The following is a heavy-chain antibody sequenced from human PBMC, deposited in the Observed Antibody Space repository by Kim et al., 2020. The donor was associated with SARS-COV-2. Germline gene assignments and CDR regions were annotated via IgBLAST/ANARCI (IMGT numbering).Heavy chain of an antibody. J-gene: IGHJ4*02. CDR1: GYTFTSSG. CDR3: AREFPVAGPDY. Sequence: ASVKVSCKASGYTFTSSGISWVRQAPGQGLEWMGWISTYNGNRNYGQKFQGRVTMTTDTSTSTVYMELRSLRSDDTAVYYCAREFPVAGPDYWGQGTLVTVSS. CDR2: ISTYNGNR. V-gene: IGHV1-18*04. D-gene: IGHD6-19*01.